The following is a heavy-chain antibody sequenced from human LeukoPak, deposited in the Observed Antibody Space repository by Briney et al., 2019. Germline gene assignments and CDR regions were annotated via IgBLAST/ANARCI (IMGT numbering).Heavy chain of an antibody. CDR1: GFTFDDYA. CDR2: ISWNSGSI. Sequence: PGGSLRLSCAASGFTFDDYAMHWVRQAPGKGLEWVSGISWNSGSIGYADSVKGRFTISRDNAKNSLYLQMNSLRAEDTALYYCAKVWDKAEPWDYWGQGTLVTISS. CDR3: AKVWDKAEPWDY. J-gene: IGHJ4*02. V-gene: IGHV3-9*01. D-gene: IGHD5-18*01.